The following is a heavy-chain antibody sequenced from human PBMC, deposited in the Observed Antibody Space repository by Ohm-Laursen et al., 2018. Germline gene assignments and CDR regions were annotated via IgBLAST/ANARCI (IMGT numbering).Heavy chain of an antibody. CDR3: ARSLFDSSLYYFDY. CDR1: GFTFTSSA. Sequence: SVKVSCKASGFTFTSSAVQWVRQACGQRLEWIGWIVVGSGNTNYAQKFQERVTITRDMSTSTAYMELSSLRAEDTAVYYCARSLFDSSLYYFDYWGQGTLVTVSS. D-gene: IGHD3-22*01. J-gene: IGHJ4*02. V-gene: IGHV1-58*01. CDR2: IVVGSGNT.